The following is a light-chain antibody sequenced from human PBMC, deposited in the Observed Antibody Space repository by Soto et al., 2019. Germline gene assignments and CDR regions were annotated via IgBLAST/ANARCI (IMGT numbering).Light chain of an antibody. CDR2: AAS. V-gene: IGKV1-39*01. J-gene: IGKJ1*01. Sequence: DIQMTQSPSSLSASVGDRVTITCRARQRLSSSLNWYQQKPGKAPKLLIYAASSLQSGVPSRFSGSGSGTDFTLTISSLQPEDFATYYGQQSYSTRRTVGQGTKVEIK. CDR3: QQSYSTRRT. CDR1: QRLSSS.